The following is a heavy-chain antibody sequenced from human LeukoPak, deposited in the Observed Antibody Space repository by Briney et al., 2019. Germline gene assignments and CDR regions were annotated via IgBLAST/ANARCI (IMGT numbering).Heavy chain of an antibody. CDR1: GFTFSSYG. CDR3: AREWYSSGWYHFDY. J-gene: IGHJ4*02. Sequence: GRSLRLSCAASGFTFSSYGMHWVRQAPGKGLEWVAVISYDGSNKYYADSVKGRLTISRDNSKNTLYLQMNSLRAEDTAVYHCAREWYSSGWYHFDYWGQGTLVTVSS. V-gene: IGHV3-30*03. CDR2: ISYDGSNK. D-gene: IGHD6-19*01.